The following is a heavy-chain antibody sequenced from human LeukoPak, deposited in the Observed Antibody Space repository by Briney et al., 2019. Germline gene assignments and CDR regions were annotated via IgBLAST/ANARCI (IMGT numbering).Heavy chain of an antibody. CDR3: ARGIAAAGTTDFDY. D-gene: IGHD6-13*01. CDR1: GYTFTGYY. V-gene: IGHV1-2*02. Sequence: GASVKVSCKASGYTFTGYYMHWVRQAPGQGLEWMGWINPNSGGTNYAQKFQGRVTMTRDTSISTAYMELSRLRSDDTAVYYCARGIAAAGTTDFDYWGQGTLVTVSS. J-gene: IGHJ4*02. CDR2: INPNSGGT.